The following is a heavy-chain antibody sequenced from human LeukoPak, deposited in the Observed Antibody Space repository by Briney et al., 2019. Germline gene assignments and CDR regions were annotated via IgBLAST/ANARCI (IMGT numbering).Heavy chain of an antibody. CDR2: ISWNSGSI. D-gene: IGHD2-2*02. Sequence: GGSLRLSCAASGFSFDDYAMHWVRQAPGKGLEWVSGISWNSGSIGYADSVKGRFTISRDNAKNSLYLQMNSLRAEDMALYYCAKADCSSTSCYTMDYWGQGTLVTVSS. V-gene: IGHV3-9*03. CDR3: AKADCSSTSCYTMDY. J-gene: IGHJ4*02. CDR1: GFSFDDYA.